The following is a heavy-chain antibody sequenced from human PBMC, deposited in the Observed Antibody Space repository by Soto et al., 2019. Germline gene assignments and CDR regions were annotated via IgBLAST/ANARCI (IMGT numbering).Heavy chain of an antibody. V-gene: IGHV6-1*01. CDR1: GDSVFRNSAA. Sequence: PSQTLSLTCAISGDSVFRNSAAWNWLRQSPSRALEWLGRTYYRSKWYNDYAVSVKSRITINPDTSKNQFSLQLNSVTPEDTTVYYCGREDPNRRYYFDYWGQGTLVTVSS. J-gene: IGHJ4*02. CDR3: GREDPNRRYYFDY. CDR2: TYYRSKWYN.